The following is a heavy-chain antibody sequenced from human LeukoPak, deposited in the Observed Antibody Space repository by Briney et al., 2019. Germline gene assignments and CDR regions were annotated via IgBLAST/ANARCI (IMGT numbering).Heavy chain of an antibody. D-gene: IGHD6-19*01. CDR3: ARGVAVAGVDY. CDR2: ITSSGGST. Sequence: GGSLRLSCAASGFTFSSYGMSWVRQAPGKGLEWVSAITSSGGSTYYADSVQGRFIITRDNSKNTLFLQMSSLRDEDTALYYCARGVAVAGVDYWGQGTLVTVSS. CDR1: GFTFSSYG. V-gene: IGHV3-23*01. J-gene: IGHJ4*02.